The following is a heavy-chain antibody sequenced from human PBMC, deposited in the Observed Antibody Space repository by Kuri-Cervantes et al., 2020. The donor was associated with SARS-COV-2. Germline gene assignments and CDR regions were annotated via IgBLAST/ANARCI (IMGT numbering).Heavy chain of an antibody. CDR1: GFTFSSYG. V-gene: IGHV3-33*03. D-gene: IGHD3-3*01. Sequence: GESLKISCAASGFTFSSYGMHWVRQAPGKGLEWVAVIWYGGSNNYYADSVKGRFTISRDKSKNTLYLQMNSLRAEDTAVYYCAKDISESGYSSGGGVDYWGQGTLVTVSS. CDR3: AKDISESGYSSGGGVDY. CDR2: IWYGGSNN. J-gene: IGHJ4*01.